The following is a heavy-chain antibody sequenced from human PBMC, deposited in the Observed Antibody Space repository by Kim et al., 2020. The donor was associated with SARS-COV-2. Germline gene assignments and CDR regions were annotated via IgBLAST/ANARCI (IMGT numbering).Heavy chain of an antibody. J-gene: IGHJ5*02. Sequence: SETLSLTCTVSGGSISSYYWSWIRQPPGKGLEWIGYIYYSGSTNYNPSLKSRVTISVDTSKNQFSLKLSSVTAADTAVYYCARSFYGDYRGDAGWFDPWGQGTLVTVSS. CDR3: ARSFYGDYRGDAGWFDP. CDR2: IYYSGST. D-gene: IGHD4-17*01. V-gene: IGHV4-59*13. CDR1: GGSISSYY.